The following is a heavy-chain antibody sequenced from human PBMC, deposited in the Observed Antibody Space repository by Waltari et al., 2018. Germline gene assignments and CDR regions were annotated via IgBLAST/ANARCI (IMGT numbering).Heavy chain of an antibody. V-gene: IGHV3-23*01. CDR1: GFTFSNYA. Sequence: EVQLLESGGDLVQPGGSLRLSCVASGFTFSNYAMSWVRQAPGKGREWRSTLTYSADNTHYADSAKGRFTISRDISKRTLYLQMNSLRAEDTAVYYCAKAHYDSSGYFSDFDHWGQGTLVTVSS. CDR2: LTYSADNT. CDR3: AKAHYDSSGYFSDFDH. J-gene: IGHJ4*02. D-gene: IGHD3-22*01.